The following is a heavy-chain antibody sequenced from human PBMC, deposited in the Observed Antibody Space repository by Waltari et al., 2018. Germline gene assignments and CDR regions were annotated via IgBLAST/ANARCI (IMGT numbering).Heavy chain of an antibody. CDR1: GFTFSSYA. V-gene: IGHV3-30-3*01. CDR2: ISYDGSNK. J-gene: IGHJ4*02. Sequence: QVQLVESGGGVVQPGRSLRLSCAASGFTFSSYAMHWVRQAPGKGLEWVAVISYDGSNKYYADSVKGRFTISRDNSKNTLYLQMNSLRAEDTAVYYCARDSRIAGTIGYFDYWGQGTLVTVSS. D-gene: IGHD1-7*01. CDR3: ARDSRIAGTIGYFDY.